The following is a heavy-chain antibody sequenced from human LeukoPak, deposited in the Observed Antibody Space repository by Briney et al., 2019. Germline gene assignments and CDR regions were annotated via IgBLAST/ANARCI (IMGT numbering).Heavy chain of an antibody. D-gene: IGHD6-19*01. J-gene: IGHJ3*01. Sequence: GGSLRLSCAASGITFSSKWMSWVRQAPGKGLEWVANINRDGSKKYHVDSVKGQFTISRDNAKNSLFLQMNSLRAEDTAVYYCARGRGFSSGWPVDTFDFWGQGAMVSVSA. CDR3: ARGRGFSSGWPVDTFDF. CDR1: GITFSSKW. CDR2: INRDGSKK. V-gene: IGHV3-7*01.